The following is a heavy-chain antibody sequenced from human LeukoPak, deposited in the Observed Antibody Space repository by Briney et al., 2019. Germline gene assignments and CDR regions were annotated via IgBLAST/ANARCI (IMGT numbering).Heavy chain of an antibody. CDR3: GRETDFGAVTN. Sequence: PSQTLSLTCAISGDSVSSSGASWNWIRQSPSRGLEWLGRTYYRSQQWHSDYAPSVKGRITLNPDTSKNQFSLQLNSMNPEDTAVYYCGRETDFGAVTNWGQGTLVTVSS. J-gene: IGHJ4*02. D-gene: IGHD3-3*01. V-gene: IGHV6-1*01. CDR1: GDSVSSSGAS. CDR2: TYYRSQQWHS.